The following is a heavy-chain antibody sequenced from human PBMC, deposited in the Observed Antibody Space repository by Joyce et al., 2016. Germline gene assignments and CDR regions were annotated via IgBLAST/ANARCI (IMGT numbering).Heavy chain of an antibody. CDR2: IYPGDSDT. Sequence: EVQLVQSGTEVKKPGESLKISCKGSGYRFSDYWIGWVRQMPGKGLEWMAIIYPGDSDTKYSLSFQGQVTISVTKSISTAYLQWSSLKASDTAMYYCARIDYGDPGDWGQGTLVTVSS. V-gene: IGHV5-51*01. J-gene: IGHJ4*02. D-gene: IGHD4-17*01. CDR3: ARIDYGDPGD. CDR1: GYRFSDYW.